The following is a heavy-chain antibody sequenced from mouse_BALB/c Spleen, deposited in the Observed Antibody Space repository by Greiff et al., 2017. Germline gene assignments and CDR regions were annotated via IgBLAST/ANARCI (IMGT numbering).Heavy chain of an antibody. V-gene: IGHV1-69*01. Sequence: QVQLQQPGAELVMPGASVKMSCKASGYTFTDYWMHWVKQRPGQGLEWIGAIDTSDSYTSYNQKFKGKATLTVDESSSTAYMQLSSLTSEDSAVYYCGRRNYYFDYWGQGTTLTVSS. CDR2: IDTSDSYT. CDR3: GRRNYYFDY. J-gene: IGHJ2*01. CDR1: GYTFTDYW.